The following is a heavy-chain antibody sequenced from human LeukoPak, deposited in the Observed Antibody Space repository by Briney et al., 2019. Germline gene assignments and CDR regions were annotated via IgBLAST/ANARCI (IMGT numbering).Heavy chain of an antibody. Sequence: GGSLRLSCAASGFTFSSYAMSWVRQAPGKGLEWVSSIVGSGVTTSYADSVKGRFTISRDNSKNTLYLQVHSLRAEDTAIYYCTKDEAPAGIRNDYWGLGTLVTVSS. CDR3: TKDEAPAGIRNDY. J-gene: IGHJ4*02. CDR2: IVGSGVTT. D-gene: IGHD6-19*01. CDR1: GFTFSSYA. V-gene: IGHV3-23*01.